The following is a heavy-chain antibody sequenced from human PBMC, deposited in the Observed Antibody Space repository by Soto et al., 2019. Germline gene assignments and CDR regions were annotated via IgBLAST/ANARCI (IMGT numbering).Heavy chain of an antibody. Sequence: ASVKVSCKASGYTFTSYGISWVRQAPGQGLEWMGWISAYNGNTNYAQKLQGRVTMTTDTSTSTAYMELRSLGSDDTAVYYCARDPPPNGVVVPAPWGQGTLVTVSS. CDR3: ARDPPPNGVVVPAP. J-gene: IGHJ5*02. CDR2: ISAYNGNT. V-gene: IGHV1-18*01. CDR1: GYTFTSYG. D-gene: IGHD2-2*01.